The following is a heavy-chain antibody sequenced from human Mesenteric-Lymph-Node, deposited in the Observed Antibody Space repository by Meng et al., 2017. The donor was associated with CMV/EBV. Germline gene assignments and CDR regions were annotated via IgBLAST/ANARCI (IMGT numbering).Heavy chain of an antibody. Sequence: GGSLRLSCAASGFTFSSYSMNWVRQAPGKGLEWVSSISSSSSYIYYADSVKGRFTISRDNAKNSLYLQMNSLRAEDTAVYYCSDDKKITIFGVVMFYWGQGTLVTVSS. V-gene: IGHV3-21*01. CDR1: GFTFSSYS. CDR3: SDDKKITIFGVVMFY. CDR2: ISSSSSYI. D-gene: IGHD3-3*01. J-gene: IGHJ4*02.